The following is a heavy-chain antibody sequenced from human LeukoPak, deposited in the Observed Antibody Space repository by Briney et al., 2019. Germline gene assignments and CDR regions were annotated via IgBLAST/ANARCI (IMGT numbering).Heavy chain of an antibody. V-gene: IGHV1-18*01. Sequence: ASVKVSCKASGYTFTSYGISWVRQAPGQGLEWMGWISAYNGNTNYAQKLQGRVTMTTDTSTSTAYMELRSLRSDDTAVYYCARDDYQRYSYGPPEDYWGQGTLVTVSS. CDR3: ARDDYQRYSYGPPEDY. CDR1: GYTFTSYG. J-gene: IGHJ4*02. CDR2: ISAYNGNT. D-gene: IGHD5-18*01.